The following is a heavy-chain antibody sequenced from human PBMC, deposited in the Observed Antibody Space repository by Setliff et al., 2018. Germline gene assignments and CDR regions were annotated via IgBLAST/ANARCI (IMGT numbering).Heavy chain of an antibody. V-gene: IGHV5-51*03. CDR2: IYPGDSDT. D-gene: IGHD3-16*01. CDR1: GYTFTNYW. CDR3: AIIDDAIMDLDY. Sequence: GKSLKISCKGSGYTFTNYWIGWVRQMPGKGLEWMGLIYPGDSDTRYSPSFQGQVTISADRSISTAYLQWRSLKTSDTAIYFCAIIDDAIMDLDYWGQGTLVTVSS. J-gene: IGHJ4*02.